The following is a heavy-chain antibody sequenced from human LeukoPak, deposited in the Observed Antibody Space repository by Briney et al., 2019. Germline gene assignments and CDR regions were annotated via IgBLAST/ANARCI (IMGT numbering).Heavy chain of an antibody. D-gene: IGHD1-20*01. Sequence: PSETLSLTCTVSGGSISSYYWSWIRQPPGKGLEWIGYTYYSGSTNYNPSLKSRVTISVDTSKNQFSLKLSSVTAADTAVYYCARVGVTGELYPDYYYYMDVWGKGTTVTVSS. V-gene: IGHV4-59*01. J-gene: IGHJ6*03. CDR1: GGSISSYY. CDR2: TYYSGST. CDR3: ARVGVTGELYPDYYYYMDV.